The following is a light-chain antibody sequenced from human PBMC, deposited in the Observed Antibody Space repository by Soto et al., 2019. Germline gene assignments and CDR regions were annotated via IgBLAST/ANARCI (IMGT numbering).Light chain of an antibody. CDR3: QQSITYPWT. V-gene: IGKV1-5*03. CDR1: QNIDMY. Sequence: DIQMTQSPSTLSASAGDRVTITCRASQNIDMYLAWYQQKPGQAPSLLIYRASSLQSGVPSRFSGSGSGTEFTLTISSLQPDDFATDYCQQSITYPWTFGQGTKVDIK. J-gene: IGKJ1*01. CDR2: RAS.